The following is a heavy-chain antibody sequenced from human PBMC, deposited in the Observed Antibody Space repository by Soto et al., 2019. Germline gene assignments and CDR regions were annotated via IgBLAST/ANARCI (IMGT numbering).Heavy chain of an antibody. Sequence: QVQLVQSGVEVKKPGASVKVSCKASGYTFTNYAISWVRQAPGRGLEWMGWVNTYNGNPNYAQIFQGRATMTTDTSTGTAYMELRSLKSDDSAVYYCASDSQYSTDWQRFDSWGQGTLVTVSS. J-gene: IGHJ4*02. CDR1: GYTFTNYA. CDR3: ASDSQYSTDWQRFDS. CDR2: VNTYNGNP. V-gene: IGHV1-18*01. D-gene: IGHD6-6*01.